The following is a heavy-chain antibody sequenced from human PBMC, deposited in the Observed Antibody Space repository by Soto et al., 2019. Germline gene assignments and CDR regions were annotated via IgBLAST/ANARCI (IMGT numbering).Heavy chain of an antibody. D-gene: IGHD5-12*01. CDR1: GFTFSSYG. CDR2: ISYDGSNK. CDR3: AKSHPGLMEWLPPLDY. V-gene: IGHV3-30*18. J-gene: IGHJ4*02. Sequence: QVQLVESGGGVVQPGRSLRLSCAASGFTFSSYGMHWVRQAPGKGLEWVAVISYDGSNKYYADSVKSRFTISRDNSKNTLYLQMNGLRAEDTAVYYCAKSHPGLMEWLPPLDYWGQGTLVTFSS.